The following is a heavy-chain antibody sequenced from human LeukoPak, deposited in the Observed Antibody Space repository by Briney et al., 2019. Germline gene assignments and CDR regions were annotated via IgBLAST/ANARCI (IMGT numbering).Heavy chain of an antibody. CDR1: GFTFDDYP. V-gene: IGHV3-43*02. J-gene: IGHJ3*02. CDR3: AKEIDTLGTNAFDI. Sequence: GGSLRLSCAASGFTFDDYPMHWVGQAPGKGLEWVSLISEDGVKTYYADSVRGRFTISRDNSDNSLYLQMNSLRTEDTALYYCAKEIDTLGTNAFDIWGQGTMVTVSS. CDR2: ISEDGVKT. D-gene: IGHD2-15*01.